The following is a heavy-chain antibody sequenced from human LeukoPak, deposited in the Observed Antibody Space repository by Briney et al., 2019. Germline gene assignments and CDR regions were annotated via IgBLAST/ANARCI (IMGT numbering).Heavy chain of an antibody. V-gene: IGHV3-48*03. CDR1: GFTFSNYE. CDR3: ASFGGYSFDY. J-gene: IGHJ4*02. CDR2: ISSSGSTI. Sequence: TGGPLRLSCAASGFTFSNYEMNWVRQAPGKGLEGVSYISSSGSTIYYADSVKGRFTMSRDNAKNSLYLQMNSLRAEDTAVYYCASFGGYSFDYWGQGTLVTVSS. D-gene: IGHD3-16*01.